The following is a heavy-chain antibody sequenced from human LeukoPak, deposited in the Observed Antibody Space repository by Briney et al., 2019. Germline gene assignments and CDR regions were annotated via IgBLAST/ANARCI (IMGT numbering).Heavy chain of an antibody. Sequence: GGSLRLSCAASAFTFSYYAMSWVRQSPGKGLEWVSGLSGSGGSTYYADSVKGRFTISRDNSKNTLYLQMNSLRAEDTAVYYCAKDYSSSRYYYYGMDVWGQGTTVTVSS. CDR1: AFTFSYYA. D-gene: IGHD6-13*01. CDR2: LSGSGGST. J-gene: IGHJ6*02. CDR3: AKDYSSSRYYYYGMDV. V-gene: IGHV3-23*01.